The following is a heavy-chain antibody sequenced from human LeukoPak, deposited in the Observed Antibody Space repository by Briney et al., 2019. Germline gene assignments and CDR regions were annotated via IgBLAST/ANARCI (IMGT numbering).Heavy chain of an antibody. J-gene: IGHJ4*02. D-gene: IGHD2-21*02. CDR3: ARVAWGDPNSPFDY. CDR2: ISSDGSST. V-gene: IGHV3-74*01. CDR1: GFTFSSYW. Sequence: GGSLRLSCAASGFTFSSYWMHWVRQAPGKGLVWVSRISSDGSSTRYADSVKGRFTISRDNARNTLHLQMNSLRPEDTAVYYCARVAWGDPNSPFDYWGQGTLVTVSP.